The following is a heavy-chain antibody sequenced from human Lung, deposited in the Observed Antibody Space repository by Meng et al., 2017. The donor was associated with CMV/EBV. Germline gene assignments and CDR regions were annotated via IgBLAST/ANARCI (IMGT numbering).Heavy chain of an antibody. CDR1: GVSISSNIR. CDR3: VRGKQDAWELLAY. V-gene: IGHV4-4*02. CDR2: IDDSGST. J-gene: IGHJ4*02. D-gene: IGHD1-26*01. Sequence: QGHSQESGPGLVKPSGTLSLTCGVSGVSISSNIRWTWVRQPPGKGLEWIGDIDDSGSTNYNPSLNSRISISLDKSKNHFSLKVNSVTAADTAVYYCVRGKQDAWELLAYWGQGALVTVSS.